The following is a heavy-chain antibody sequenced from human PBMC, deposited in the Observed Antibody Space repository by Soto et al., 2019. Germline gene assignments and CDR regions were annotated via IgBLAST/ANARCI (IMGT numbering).Heavy chain of an antibody. D-gene: IGHD6-13*01. CDR2: VYYSGST. Sequence: SETLSLTCTVSGGSISPYYWSWIRQPPGKKLEWIGYVYYSGSTNYNPSLESRVTISVDTSRNRFSLNLTSATAADTALYYCARKGAAASYAHYYMDVWGRGTAVTVSS. CDR1: GGSISPYY. CDR3: ARKGAAASYAHYYMDV. J-gene: IGHJ6*03. V-gene: IGHV4-59*01.